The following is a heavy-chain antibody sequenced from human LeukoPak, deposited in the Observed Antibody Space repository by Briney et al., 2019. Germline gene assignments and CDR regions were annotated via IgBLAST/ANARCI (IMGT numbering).Heavy chain of an antibody. Sequence: ASVKVSCKASGYTFTSYDINWVRQATGQGLEWMGWMNPNSGNTGYAQKFQGRVTMTRNASISTAYMELSSLRSEDTAVYYCARAICGSGSYSLEDWGQGTLVTVSS. CDR2: MNPNSGNT. CDR1: GYTFTSYD. CDR3: ARAICGSGSYSLED. J-gene: IGHJ4*02. D-gene: IGHD3-10*01. V-gene: IGHV1-8*01.